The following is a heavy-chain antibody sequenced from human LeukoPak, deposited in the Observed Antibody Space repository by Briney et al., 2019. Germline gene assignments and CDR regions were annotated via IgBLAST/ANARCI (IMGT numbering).Heavy chain of an antibody. V-gene: IGHV3-74*01. D-gene: IGHD2-2*01. Sequence: RAGGSLRLSCAASGFTFSSYWMHWVRQAPGKGLVWVSRINSDGSSTSYADSVKGRFTISRDNAKNTLYLQMNSLRAEDTAVYYCARDPGSVVCSSTSCYEYNWFDPWGQGTLVTVSS. CDR2: INSDGSST. CDR3: ARDPGSVVCSSTSCYEYNWFDP. CDR1: GFTFSSYW. J-gene: IGHJ5*02.